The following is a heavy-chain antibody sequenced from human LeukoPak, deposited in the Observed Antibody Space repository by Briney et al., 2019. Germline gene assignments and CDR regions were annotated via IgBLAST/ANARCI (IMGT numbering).Heavy chain of an antibody. D-gene: IGHD6-19*01. Sequence: GGSLRLSCAASGFTFSSYNLNWVRQAPGKGLEWVSYISTSSGTIFYADSVKGRFTISRDNAKNSLYLQMNSLRAEDTAVYYCAREDLYSSGWIRGEENAFDIWGQGTMVTVSS. V-gene: IGHV3-48*04. J-gene: IGHJ3*02. CDR3: AREDLYSSGWIRGEENAFDI. CDR1: GFTFSSYN. CDR2: ISTSSGTI.